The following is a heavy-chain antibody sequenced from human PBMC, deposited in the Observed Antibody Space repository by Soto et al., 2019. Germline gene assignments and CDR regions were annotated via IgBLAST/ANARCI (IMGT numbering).Heavy chain of an antibody. CDR2: ISYDGSNK. D-gene: IGHD3-22*01. V-gene: IGHV3-30*18. Sequence: PGGSLRLSCAASGFTFSSYGMHWVRQAPGKGLEWVAVISYDGSNKYYADSVKGRFTISRDNSKNTLYLQMNSLRAEDTAVYYCAKGYYYDSSGYYSDIDYWGQGTLVTVSS. J-gene: IGHJ4*02. CDR1: GFTFSSYG. CDR3: AKGYYYDSSGYYSDIDY.